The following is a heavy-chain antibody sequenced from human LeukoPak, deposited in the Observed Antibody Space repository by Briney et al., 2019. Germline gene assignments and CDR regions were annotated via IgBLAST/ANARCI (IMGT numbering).Heavy chain of an antibody. CDR2: IYYSGST. Sequence: MASETLSLTCTVSGGSISSYYWSWIRQPPGKGLEWIGYIYYSGSTNYNPSLKSRVTISVDTSKNQFSLKLSSVTAADTAVYYCARVAVAGTSAAFDIWGQGTMVTVSS. CDR3: ARVAVAGTSAAFDI. D-gene: IGHD6-19*01. J-gene: IGHJ3*02. V-gene: IGHV4-59*01. CDR1: GGSISSYY.